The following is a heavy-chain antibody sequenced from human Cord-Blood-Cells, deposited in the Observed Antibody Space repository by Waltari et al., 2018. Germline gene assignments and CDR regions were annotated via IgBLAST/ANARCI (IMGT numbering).Heavy chain of an antibody. CDR2: INAGNGNT. CDR3: ARALPPSTVTTRGGFDY. Sequence: QVQLVQSGAEVKKPGASVKVSCKASGYTFTSYAMHWVRQAPGQRLEWMGWINAGNGNTKYSQKFQGRVTITRDTSASTAYMELSILRSEDTAVYYCARALPPSTVTTRGGFDYWGQGTLVTVSS. J-gene: IGHJ4*02. D-gene: IGHD4-17*01. CDR1: GYTFTSYA. V-gene: IGHV1-3*01.